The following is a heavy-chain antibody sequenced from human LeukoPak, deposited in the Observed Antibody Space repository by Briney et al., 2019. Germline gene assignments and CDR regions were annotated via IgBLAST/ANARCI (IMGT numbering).Heavy chain of an antibody. CDR3: AKQGNGIAAAALDY. CDR2: ISYDGSNK. V-gene: IGHV3-30*18. D-gene: IGHD6-13*01. CDR1: GFIFNTYG. Sequence: GGSLRLSCVASGFIFNTYGMHWVRQAPGKGLEWVAVISYDGSNKYYADSVKGRFTISRDNSKNTLYLQMNSLRAEDTAVYYCAKQGNGIAAAALDYWGQGTLVTVSS. J-gene: IGHJ4*02.